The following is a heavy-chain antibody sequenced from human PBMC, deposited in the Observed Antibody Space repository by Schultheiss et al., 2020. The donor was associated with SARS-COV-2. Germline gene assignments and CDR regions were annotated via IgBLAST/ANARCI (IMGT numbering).Heavy chain of an antibody. V-gene: IGHV1-2*02. Sequence: ASVKVSCKASGYTFTGYYMHWVRQATGQGLGWMGWINPNSGGKNYAQKFQGRVTMTRDTSISTAYMELSRLRSDDTAVYYCARDVCSSTSCYGGFPNYYYMDVWGKGTTVTVSS. CDR1: GYTFTGYY. CDR3: ARDVCSSTSCYGGFPNYYYMDV. CDR2: INPNSGGK. J-gene: IGHJ6*03. D-gene: IGHD2-2*01.